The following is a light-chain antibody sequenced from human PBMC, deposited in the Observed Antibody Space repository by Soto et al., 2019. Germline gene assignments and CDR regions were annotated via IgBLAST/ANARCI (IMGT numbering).Light chain of an antibody. CDR3: QQYNSYPWT. CDR1: QSISSW. J-gene: IGKJ1*01. CDR2: KAS. Sequence: DIQMTPSPSTLSASVGDRVTITCRASQSISSWLAWYQQKPGKAPKLLIYKASSLESGVPSRFSGSGSGTEFTLTISSLQPDDFATDYCQQYNSYPWTFGQGTKVEIK. V-gene: IGKV1-5*03.